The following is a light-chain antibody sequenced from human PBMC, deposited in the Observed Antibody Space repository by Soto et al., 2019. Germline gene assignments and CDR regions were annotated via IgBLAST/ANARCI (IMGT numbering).Light chain of an antibody. J-gene: IGKJ4*01. V-gene: IGKV3-11*01. CDR1: QSVSSY. CDR2: DAS. Sequence: EIVLTQSPATLSLSPGERATLSCRTSQSVSSYLAWYQQKPGQAPRLLIYDASIRAAGIPPRFSGSGSGTDFTLTISSLEPEDFAVSFCQQRSNWLTFGGGTKVEI. CDR3: QQRSNWLT.